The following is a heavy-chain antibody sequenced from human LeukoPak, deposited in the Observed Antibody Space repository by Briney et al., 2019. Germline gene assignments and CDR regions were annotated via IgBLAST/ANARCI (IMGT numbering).Heavy chain of an antibody. CDR2: IFYTGST. CDR1: GGSISPYF. D-gene: IGHD2-21*01. Sequence: PSETLSLTCTVSGGSISPYFWSWIRQPPGEGLEWIGYIFYTGSTKYNPSLSSRVTISVDTSKNQFSLKLSSVTAADTAVYYCARDRGGYYSHFDYWGQGTLVSVSS. V-gene: IGHV4-59*01. J-gene: IGHJ4*02. CDR3: ARDRGGYYSHFDY.